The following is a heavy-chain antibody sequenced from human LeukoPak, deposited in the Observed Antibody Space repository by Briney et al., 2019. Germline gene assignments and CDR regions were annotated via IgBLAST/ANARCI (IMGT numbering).Heavy chain of an antibody. CDR1: GGTSSSYA. Sequence: ASVKVSCKASGGTSSSYAISWVRQAPGQGLEWMGGIIPIFYTTNYAQKFQGRVTITTDESTSTAYMELSSLRSEDTAVYYCAIQGNNYYYMDVWGKGTTVTVSS. V-gene: IGHV1-69*05. CDR2: IIPIFYTT. J-gene: IGHJ6*03. D-gene: IGHD4-11*01. CDR3: AIQGNNYYYMDV.